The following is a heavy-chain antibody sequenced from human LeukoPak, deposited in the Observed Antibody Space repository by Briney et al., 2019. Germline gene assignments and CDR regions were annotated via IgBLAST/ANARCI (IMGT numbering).Heavy chain of an antibody. J-gene: IGHJ4*02. CDR3: ARASIYSGNHDY. D-gene: IGHD3-10*01. CDR2: IYYSGST. V-gene: IGHV4-39*07. Sequence: PSETLSLTCTVSGGSISSSSYYWGWIRQPPGKGLEWIGSIYYSGSTYYNPSLKSRVTISVDTSKNQFSLKLSSVTAADTAVYYCARASIYSGNHDYWGQGTLVTVSS. CDR1: GGSISSSSYY.